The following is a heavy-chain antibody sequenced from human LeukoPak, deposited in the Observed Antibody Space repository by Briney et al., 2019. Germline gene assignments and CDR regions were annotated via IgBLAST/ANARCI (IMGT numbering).Heavy chain of an antibody. CDR1: GGSISSGGYS. Sequence: SQTLSLTCAVSGGSISSGGYSWSWIRQPPGKGLEWIGYIYHSGSTYYNPSLKSRVTISVDRSKNQFSLKLSSVTAADTAVYYGARGGYIAATVDYWGQGTLVTVSS. D-gene: IGHD6-6*01. CDR2: IYHSGST. J-gene: IGHJ4*02. V-gene: IGHV4-30-2*01. CDR3: ARGGYIAATVDY.